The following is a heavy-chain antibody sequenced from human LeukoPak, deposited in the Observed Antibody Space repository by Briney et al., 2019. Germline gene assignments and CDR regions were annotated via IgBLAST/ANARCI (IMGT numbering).Heavy chain of an antibody. CDR3: AKVRPTRFVESSGWLELGC. CDR1: GFTFDDYA. J-gene: IGHJ4*02. CDR2: ISGDGSRT. Sequence: GGSLRLSCAASGFTFDDYAMHWVRQAPGKGLEWVSLISGDGSRTYYADSVKGRFTISRDNSKNSLYLQMNSLRTEDTAFYYCAKVRPTRFVESSGWLELGCWGQGTLVTVSS. V-gene: IGHV3-43*02. D-gene: IGHD6-19*01.